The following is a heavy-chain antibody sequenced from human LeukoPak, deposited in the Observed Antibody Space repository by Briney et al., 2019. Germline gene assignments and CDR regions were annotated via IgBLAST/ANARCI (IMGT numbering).Heavy chain of an antibody. Sequence: SVKVSCKASGGTFSSYAISWVRQAPGQGLEWMGGIIPIFGTANYAQKFQGRVTITTDESTSTAYMELSSLRSEDTAVYYCARTPGSLAPSLIYREWGQGTLVTVSS. V-gene: IGHV1-69*05. CDR2: IIPIFGTA. CDR1: GGTFSSYA. CDR3: ARTPGSLAPSLIYRE. J-gene: IGHJ4*02. D-gene: IGHD6-6*01.